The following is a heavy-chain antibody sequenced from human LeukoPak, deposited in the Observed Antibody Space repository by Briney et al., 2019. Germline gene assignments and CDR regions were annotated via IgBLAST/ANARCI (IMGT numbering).Heavy chain of an antibody. Sequence: SETLSLTCTVSAGSISSSNYYWGWIRQPPGKGLEWIGSIYYSGRTYYNPSLKSRVTISVNTSKKQFSLKLSSVTAADTAVYYCARPRVHYDILTGYLYWGQGTLVTVSS. J-gene: IGHJ4*02. CDR3: ARPRVHYDILTGYLY. D-gene: IGHD3-9*01. CDR2: IYYSGRT. V-gene: IGHV4-39*01. CDR1: AGSISSSNYY.